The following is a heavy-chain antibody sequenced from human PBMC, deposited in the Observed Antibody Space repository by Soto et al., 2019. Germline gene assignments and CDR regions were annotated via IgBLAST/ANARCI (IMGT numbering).Heavy chain of an antibody. CDR2: IKEDGSEK. V-gene: IGHV3-7*04. CDR3: ARGTVTPGLDY. D-gene: IGHD4-17*01. CDR1: GFTFSDYW. J-gene: IGHJ4*02. Sequence: GGSLRLSCAASGFTFSDYWMNWLRQAPGKGLEWMANIKEDGSEKYYVDSVRGRFTISRDNAKNSLYLQMNSLRAEDTAVYYCARGTVTPGLDYWGQGTPVTVSS.